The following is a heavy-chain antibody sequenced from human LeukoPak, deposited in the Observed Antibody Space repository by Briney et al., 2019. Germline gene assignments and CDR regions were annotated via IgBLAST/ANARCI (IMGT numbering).Heavy chain of an antibody. J-gene: IGHJ4*02. CDR1: GFTFSSYA. Sequence: QTGGSLRLSCAASGFTFSSYAMSWVRQAPGKGLEWVSAISGSGGSTYYADSVKGRSTISRDNSKNTLYLQMNSLRAEDTAVYYCARQFRSSWYNYFDYWGQGTLVTVSS. CDR3: ARQFRSSWYNYFDY. CDR2: ISGSGGST. V-gene: IGHV3-23*01. D-gene: IGHD6-13*01.